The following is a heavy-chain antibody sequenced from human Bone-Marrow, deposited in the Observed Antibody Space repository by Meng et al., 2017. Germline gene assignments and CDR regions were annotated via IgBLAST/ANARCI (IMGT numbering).Heavy chain of an antibody. J-gene: IGHJ6*02. CDR1: GYTFTDYY. CDR3: ARVMVGATTYRRYYYYYYGMDV. Sequence: ASVKVSCKASGYTFTDYYIHWVRQAPGQGLEWMGWINPDSGGTNYAQNFQGRVTMTRDMSITSAYMELSRLRSDDTAVYYCARVMVGATTYRRYYYYYYGMDVWGQGNTVNVSS. CDR2: INPDSGGT. D-gene: IGHD1-26*01. V-gene: IGHV1-2*02.